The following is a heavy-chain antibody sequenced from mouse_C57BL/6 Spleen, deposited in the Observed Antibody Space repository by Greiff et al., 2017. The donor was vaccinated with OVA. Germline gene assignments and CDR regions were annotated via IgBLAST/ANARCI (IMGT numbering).Heavy chain of an antibody. J-gene: IGHJ4*01. CDR3: AVWSRGVYYAMDY. CDR1: GYTFTSYW. D-gene: IGHD2-2*01. V-gene: IGHV1-55*01. Sequence: QVQLKQPGAELVKLGASVKMSCKASGYTFTSYWITWVKQRPGQGLEWIGDIYPGSGSTNYNEKFKSKATLTVDTSSSTAYMQLSSLTSEDSAVYYCAVWSRGVYYAMDYWGQGTSVTVSS. CDR2: IYPGSGST.